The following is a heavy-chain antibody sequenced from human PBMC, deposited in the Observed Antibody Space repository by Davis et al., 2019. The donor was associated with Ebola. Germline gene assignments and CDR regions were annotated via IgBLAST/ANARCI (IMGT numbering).Heavy chain of an antibody. D-gene: IGHD6-13*01. CDR1: GYSFTTYG. J-gene: IGHJ5*01. CDR2: ISAYSGNA. Sequence: AASVKVSCKASGYSFTTYGITWVRQAPGQGLEWMGWISAYSGNANYAHNLQGRVTMTKETSTTTAYMELRNLTSDDTAVYYRARGLAAAGLDSWGQGTLVTVSS. V-gene: IGHV1-18*01. CDR3: ARGLAAAGLDS.